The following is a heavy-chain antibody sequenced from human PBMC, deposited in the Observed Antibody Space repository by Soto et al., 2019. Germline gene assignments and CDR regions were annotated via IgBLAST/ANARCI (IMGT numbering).Heavy chain of an antibody. J-gene: IGHJ6*02. Sequence: QVQLVQSGAEVKKPGSSVKVSCKASGGTFSSYASSWVRQAPGQGLEWMGGIIPIFGTANYAQKFQGRVTITADESTSTAYMELSSLRCEDTAVYYCASHSYGYFPHYYHGMDVWGQGTTVTVSS. CDR1: GGTFSSYA. V-gene: IGHV1-69*12. D-gene: IGHD5-18*01. CDR3: ASHSYGYFPHYYHGMDV. CDR2: IIPIFGTA.